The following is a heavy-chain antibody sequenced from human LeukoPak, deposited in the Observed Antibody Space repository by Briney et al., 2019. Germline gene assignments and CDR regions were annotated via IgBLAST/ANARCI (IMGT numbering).Heavy chain of an antibody. CDR3: ARRYLGGNYPDYFNH. CDR2: IYYSGNT. Sequence: SETLSLTCNVSGGSISSTTYYWGWIRQPPGKRLEWIGSIYYSGNTYYNPSLKSRVTISIDTSKNQFSLNLNSVTAADTALYSCARRYLGGNYPDYFNHWGQGTLVTVSS. J-gene: IGHJ4*02. CDR1: GGSISSTTYY. V-gene: IGHV4-39*01. D-gene: IGHD1-26*01.